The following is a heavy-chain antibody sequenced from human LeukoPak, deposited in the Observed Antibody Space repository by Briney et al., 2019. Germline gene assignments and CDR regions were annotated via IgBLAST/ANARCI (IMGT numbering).Heavy chain of an antibody. CDR1: GFTFSDYY. Sequence: GGSLRLSCAASGFTFSDYYMSWIRQAPGKGLEWVSYIISSSSYTNYADSVKGRFTISRDNAKNSLYLQMNSLRAEDTAVYYCARIGGAYGSGSYYLHFDYWGQGTLVTVSS. J-gene: IGHJ4*02. CDR3: ARIGGAYGSGSYYLHFDY. D-gene: IGHD3-10*01. V-gene: IGHV3-11*03. CDR2: IISSSSYT.